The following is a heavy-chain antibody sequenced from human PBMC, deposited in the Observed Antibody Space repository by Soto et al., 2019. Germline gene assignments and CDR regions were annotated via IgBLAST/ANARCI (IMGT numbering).Heavy chain of an antibody. CDR1: GYTFTSYG. V-gene: IGHV1-18*04. CDR2: ISAYNGNT. J-gene: IGHJ6*02. D-gene: IGHD3-3*01. CDR3: ARNLPGITIFGVVHYGMDV. Sequence: GASVKVSCKASGYTFTSYGISWVRQAPGQGLEWMGWISAYNGNTNYAQKLQGRVTMTTDTSTSTAYMELRSLRSDDTAVYYCARNLPGITIFGVVHYGMDVWGQGTTVTVSS.